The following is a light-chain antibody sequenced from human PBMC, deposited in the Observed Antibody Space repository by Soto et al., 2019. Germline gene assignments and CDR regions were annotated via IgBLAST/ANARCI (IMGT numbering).Light chain of an antibody. CDR3: QQYGSSPTWT. CDR1: QSVSSSY. J-gene: IGKJ1*01. CDR2: GAS. Sequence: IQLTPSPSTLSLSPWESATLPCKARQSVSSSYLAWYQQKPGQAPRLLIYGASSRATGIPDRFSGSGSGTDFTLTISRLEPEDFAVYYCQQYGSSPTWTFGQGTKVDIK. V-gene: IGKV3-20*01.